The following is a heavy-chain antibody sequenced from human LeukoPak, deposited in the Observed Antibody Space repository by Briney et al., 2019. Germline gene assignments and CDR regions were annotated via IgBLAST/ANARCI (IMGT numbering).Heavy chain of an antibody. Sequence: PGESLRLSCAASGFTFSSYAMSWVRQAPGKGLEWVPAISGSGGSTYYADSVKGRFTISRDNSKNTLYLQMNSLRAEDTAVYYCAKDQDIVVVPAAGFDYWGQGTLVTVSS. CDR3: AKDQDIVVVPAAGFDY. CDR2: ISGSGGST. J-gene: IGHJ4*02. D-gene: IGHD2-2*01. CDR1: GFTFSSYA. V-gene: IGHV3-23*01.